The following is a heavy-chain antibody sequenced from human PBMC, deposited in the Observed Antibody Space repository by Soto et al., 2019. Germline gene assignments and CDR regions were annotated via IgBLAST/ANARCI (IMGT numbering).Heavy chain of an antibody. D-gene: IGHD3-3*01. Sequence: APVKVSCKTSGYTFNTYGINWVRQAPGQGLELMGWISAYDGKTTYAEKFQGRVTLTTDTSTSTAYMELRSLRSDDTAIYYCARDPHKFWTSYWLYSSGQGPPVAVSS. V-gene: IGHV1-18*01. CDR1: GYTFNTYG. CDR2: ISAYDGKT. CDR3: ARDPHKFWTSYWLYS. J-gene: IGHJ5*01.